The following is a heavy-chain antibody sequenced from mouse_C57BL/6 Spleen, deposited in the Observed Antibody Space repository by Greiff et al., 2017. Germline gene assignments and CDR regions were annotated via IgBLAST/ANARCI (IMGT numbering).Heavy chain of an antibody. CDR1: GFTFTDYY. Sequence: EVKLVESGGGLVQPGGSLSLSCAASGFTFTDYYMSWVRPPPGQALEWLGFIRNKANGYTTEYSASVKGRFTISRDNSQSILYLQMNALRAEDSATYYCARPHDYETGYYFDYWGQGTTLTVSS. CDR3: ARPHDYETGYYFDY. CDR2: IRNKANGYTT. J-gene: IGHJ2*01. V-gene: IGHV7-3*01. D-gene: IGHD1-2*01.